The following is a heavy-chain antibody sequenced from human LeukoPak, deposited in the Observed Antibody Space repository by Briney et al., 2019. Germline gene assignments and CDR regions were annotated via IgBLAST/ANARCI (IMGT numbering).Heavy chain of an antibody. CDR1: GFTFSSYE. CDR2: ISSSGSTI. CDR3: ARDRLLEDRHYYSYYYMDV. D-gene: IGHD1-1*01. J-gene: IGHJ6*03. V-gene: IGHV3-48*03. Sequence: GGSLRLSCAASGFTFSSYEMKWVRQAPGKGLEGVSYISSSGSTIYYADSVKGRFTISRENAKNSLYLQMNSLRAEDTAVYYCARDRLLEDRHYYSYYYMDVWGKGTTVTVSS.